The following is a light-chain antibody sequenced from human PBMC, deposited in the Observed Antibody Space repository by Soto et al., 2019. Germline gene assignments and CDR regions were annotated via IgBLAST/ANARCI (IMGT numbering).Light chain of an antibody. CDR1: SSDVGGYNY. Sequence: QSALTQPRSVSGSPGQSVTISCTGTSSDVGGYNYVSWYQQHPGKAPKLMIYDVSKRPSGVPDRFSGSKSGNTASLTISGLQAEDEADYYCCSYAGSYTFLYVXGTGTKVTVL. V-gene: IGLV2-11*01. CDR3: CSYAGSYTFLYV. J-gene: IGLJ1*01. CDR2: DVS.